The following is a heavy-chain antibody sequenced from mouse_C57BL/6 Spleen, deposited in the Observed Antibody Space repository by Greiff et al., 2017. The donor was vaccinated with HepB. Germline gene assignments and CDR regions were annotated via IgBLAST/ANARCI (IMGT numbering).Heavy chain of an antibody. CDR3: AIKEGDGYSYYFDY. D-gene: IGHD2-3*01. V-gene: IGHV5-4*01. CDR2: ISDGGSYT. J-gene: IGHJ2*01. Sequence: EVHLVESGGGLVKPGGSLKLSCAASGFTFSSYAMSWVRQTPEKRLEWVATISDGGSYTYYPDNVKGRFTISRDNAKNNLYLQMSHLKSEDTAMYYCAIKEGDGYSYYFDYWGQGTTLTVSS. CDR1: GFTFSSYA.